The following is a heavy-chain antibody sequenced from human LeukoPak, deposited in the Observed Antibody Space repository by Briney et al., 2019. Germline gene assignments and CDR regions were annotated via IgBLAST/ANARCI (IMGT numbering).Heavy chain of an antibody. V-gene: IGHV4-59*01. CDR2: IYDSGST. D-gene: IGHD3-22*01. CDR1: GGSISNYY. CDR3: ARATYYYDPRFDY. J-gene: IGHJ4*02. Sequence: SETLSLTCTVSGGSISNYYWSWIRQPPGKGLEWIGYIYDSGSTNYNPSLKSRVTISVDTSKNQFSLKLSSVTAADTAVYYCARATYYYDPRFDYWGQGTLVTVSS.